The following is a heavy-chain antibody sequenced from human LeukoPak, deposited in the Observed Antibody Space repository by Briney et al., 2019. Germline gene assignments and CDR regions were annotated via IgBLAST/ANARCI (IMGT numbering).Heavy chain of an antibody. CDR2: INPSGGGT. J-gene: IGHJ4*02. CDR1: GYTFTSYY. D-gene: IGHD3-22*01. V-gene: IGHV1-46*01. Sequence: ASVKVSCKASGYTFTSYYVHWVRQAPGQGLEWMGIINPSGGGTTYAQKFQGRVTMTRDTSTSIVYMELSSLRSEDTAVYYCARILSYDSSGYYSPRFDYWGQGTLVTVSS. CDR3: ARILSYDSSGYYSPRFDY.